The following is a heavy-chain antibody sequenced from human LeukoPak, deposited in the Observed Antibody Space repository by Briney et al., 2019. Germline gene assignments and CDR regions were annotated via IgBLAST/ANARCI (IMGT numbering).Heavy chain of an antibody. CDR3: ARDGRYSNYALGY. D-gene: IGHD4-4*01. CDR2: INPNSGGT. Sequence: GASVKVSCKASGYTFTDYYMHWVRPAPGQGLAWMGWINPNSGGTNYAQKFQGRVTITRDTSISTAYMELSRLRSDDTAVYYCARDGRYSNYALGYWGEGTLVTVSS. CDR1: GYTFTDYY. V-gene: IGHV1-2*02. J-gene: IGHJ4*02.